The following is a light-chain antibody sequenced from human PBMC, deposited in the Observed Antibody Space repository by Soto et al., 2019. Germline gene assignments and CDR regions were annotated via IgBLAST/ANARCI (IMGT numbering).Light chain of an antibody. CDR1: SSDVGGYNY. J-gene: IGLJ3*02. CDR3: SLYTSTNSWV. V-gene: IGLV2-14*01. CDR2: DVS. Sequence: QSALTQSASVSGSPGQSITISCTGTSSDVGGYNYVSWYQQHPGKAPKLIIYDVSNRPSGVSTRFSGSKSGNTASLTISGLQAEDEADYACSLYTSTNSWVFDGGTKLTVL.